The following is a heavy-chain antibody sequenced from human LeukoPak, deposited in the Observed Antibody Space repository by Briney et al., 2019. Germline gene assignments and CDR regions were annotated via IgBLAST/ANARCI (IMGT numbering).Heavy chain of an antibody. CDR3: ARQSRGSPPPPADY. Sequence: GASLKISCNCSGYSFTSYLICCVRQMPGEVLEWMGRIDPSGSYTNYSSSFQGHVTISADKSISTAYLQWSSLKASDTAMYYCARQSRGSPPPPADYWGQGTLVTVSS. V-gene: IGHV5-10-1*01. CDR2: IDPSGSYT. CDR1: GYSFTSYL. J-gene: IGHJ4*02. D-gene: IGHD1-26*01.